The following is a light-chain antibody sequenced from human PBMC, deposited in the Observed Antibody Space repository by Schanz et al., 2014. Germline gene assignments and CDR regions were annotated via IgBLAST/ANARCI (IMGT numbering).Light chain of an antibody. V-gene: IGKV3-20*01. CDR1: QSISTN. CDR3: QQYGSSPCT. J-gene: IGKJ2*02. CDR2: GAS. Sequence: EIVLTQSPATLSVSPGQRGTLSCRASQSISTNLAWYQQKPGQAPRLLIYGASSRATGIPDRFSGSGSGTDFTLTISRLEPEDFAVYYCQQYGSSPCTFGQGTKLEIK.